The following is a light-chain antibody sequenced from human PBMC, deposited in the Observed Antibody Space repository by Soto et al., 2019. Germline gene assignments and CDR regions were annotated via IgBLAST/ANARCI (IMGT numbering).Light chain of an antibody. CDR1: QSISSN. CDR2: GAS. CDR3: QQYNNWPGT. J-gene: IGKJ3*01. Sequence: DIVMTQSPATLSVSPGERATLSCRASQSISSNLAWYQQKPGQAPRLLIYGASTRATGIPARFSGSGSGTEFTLTISSLQSEDFAVYYSQQYNNWPGTFGPGTKVDIK. V-gene: IGKV3-15*01.